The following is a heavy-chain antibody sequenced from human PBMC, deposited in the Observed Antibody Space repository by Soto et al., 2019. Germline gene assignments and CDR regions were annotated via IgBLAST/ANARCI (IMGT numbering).Heavy chain of an antibody. J-gene: IGHJ2*01. CDR3: ARAGPYYYGSGSYYNEDWYFDL. Sequence: QVQLVESGGGVVQPGRSLRLSCAASGFTFSSYAMHWVRQAPGKGLEWVAVISYDGSNKYYADSVKGRFTISRDNSKNTLYLQMNSQVAEDTAVYYCARAGPYYYGSGSYYNEDWYFDLWGRGTLVTVSS. V-gene: IGHV3-30-3*01. D-gene: IGHD3-10*01. CDR1: GFTFSSYA. CDR2: ISYDGSNK.